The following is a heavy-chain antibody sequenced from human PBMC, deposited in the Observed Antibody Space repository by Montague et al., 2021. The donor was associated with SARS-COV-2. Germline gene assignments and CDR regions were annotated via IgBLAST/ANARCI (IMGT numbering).Heavy chain of an antibody. V-gene: IGHV4-59*13. Sequence: SETLSLTCTVSGGSISSYYWSWIRQPPGKGLEWIGYIYYSGSTNXNPSLKSRVTISVDTSKNQFSLKLSSVTAADTAVYYCARASITMVRGVTRWYFDLWGRGTLVTVPS. CDR2: IYYSGST. CDR1: GGSISSYY. CDR3: ARASITMVRGVTRWYFDL. J-gene: IGHJ2*01. D-gene: IGHD3-10*01.